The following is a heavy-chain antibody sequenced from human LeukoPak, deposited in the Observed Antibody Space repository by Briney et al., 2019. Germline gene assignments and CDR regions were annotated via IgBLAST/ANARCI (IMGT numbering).Heavy chain of an antibody. V-gene: IGHV3-64*01. D-gene: IGHD3-22*01. CDR2: ISSNGGST. Sequence: PGGSLRLSCAASGFTFSSYAMHWVRQAPGKGLEYVSAISSNGGSTYYANSVKGRFTISRDNSKNTLYLQMNSLRAEDTAVYYCAKDIDSEYYYDSSGYYNVDWFDPWGQGTLVTVSS. CDR3: AKDIDSEYYYDSSGYYNVDWFDP. CDR1: GFTFSSYA. J-gene: IGHJ5*02.